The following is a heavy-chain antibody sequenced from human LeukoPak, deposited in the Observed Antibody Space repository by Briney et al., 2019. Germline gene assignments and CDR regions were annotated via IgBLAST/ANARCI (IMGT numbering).Heavy chain of an antibody. Sequence: GGSLRLSCAASGFTFSSYAMSWVRQAPGKGLEWVSAINGGGSSTYYADSVKGRFTISRDNSKNTLYLQMNSLRAEDTAVYYCAKESYSTSWQLDSWGQGTLVTVSS. CDR1: GFTFSSYA. CDR2: INGGGSST. CDR3: AKESYSTSWQLDS. D-gene: IGHD6-13*01. J-gene: IGHJ4*02. V-gene: IGHV3-23*01.